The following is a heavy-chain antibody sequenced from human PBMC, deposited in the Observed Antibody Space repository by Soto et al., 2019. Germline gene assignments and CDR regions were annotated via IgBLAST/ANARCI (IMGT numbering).Heavy chain of an antibody. CDR2: ISGSGGST. D-gene: IGHD4-17*01. CDR1: GLTSSTYA. CDR3: AKRLTTVTTVFDY. V-gene: IGHV3-23*01. Sequence: EVQLLQSGGDLVQPGGSLRLSCAVSGLTSSTYAMSWVRQAPGKGLEWVSGISGSGGSTYYADSVKGRFTISRDNSKNMLYLQMNSLRAEDTAVYYCAKRLTTVTTVFDYWGQGTLVTVSS. J-gene: IGHJ4*02.